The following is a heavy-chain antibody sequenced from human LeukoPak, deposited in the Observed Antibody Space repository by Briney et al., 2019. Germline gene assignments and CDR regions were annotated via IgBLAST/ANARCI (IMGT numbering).Heavy chain of an antibody. Sequence: GGSLRLSCAASGFTFRNYWMGWVRQAPGKGLEWVANTKPDGTAEYYTDSVRGRFTTSRDNANNFLYLQMNSLRGEDTAVYYCARDGGLHTNFDYWGQGTLVTVSS. CDR1: GFTFRNYW. V-gene: IGHV3-7*01. CDR2: TKPDGTAE. D-gene: IGHD2-15*01. J-gene: IGHJ4*02. CDR3: ARDGGLHTNFDY.